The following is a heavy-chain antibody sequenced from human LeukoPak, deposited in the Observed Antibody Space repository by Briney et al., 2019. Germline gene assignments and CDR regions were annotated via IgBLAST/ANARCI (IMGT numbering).Heavy chain of an antibody. D-gene: IGHD6-13*01. CDR2: INPTSGGT. Sequence: GASVKVSCKASGYIFNAYYLHWVRQAPGQGLEWMGWINPTSGGTNYAQQFQGRVTMTRDTSISTVYMELSRLRSDDTAVYYCARGYPLSTTAAGTYFQHWGQGTLVTVSS. CDR1: GYIFNAYY. J-gene: IGHJ1*01. CDR3: ARGYPLSTTAAGTYFQH. V-gene: IGHV1-2*02.